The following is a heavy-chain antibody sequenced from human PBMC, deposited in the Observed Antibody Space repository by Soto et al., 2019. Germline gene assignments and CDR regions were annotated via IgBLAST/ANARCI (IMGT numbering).Heavy chain of an antibody. CDR3: AASRVVAATWRDY. J-gene: IGHJ4*02. Sequence: SETLSLTCAVYGGSFSGYYWSWIRQPPGKGLEWIGEINHSGSTNYNPSLKSRVTISVDTSKNQFSLKLSSVTAADTAVYCRAASRVVAATWRDYWGQGTLVTVSS. V-gene: IGHV4-34*01. D-gene: IGHD2-15*01. CDR1: GGSFSGYY. CDR2: INHSGST.